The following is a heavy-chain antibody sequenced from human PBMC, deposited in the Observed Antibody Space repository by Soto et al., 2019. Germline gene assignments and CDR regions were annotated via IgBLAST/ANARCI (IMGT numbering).Heavy chain of an antibody. J-gene: IGHJ4*02. CDR3: ARDRPTGFFDY. V-gene: IGHV3-21*01. Sequence: GGSLRLSWAASGFTFSSYAMHWVRQAPGKGLEWVSSISRSSDHMYYADSVRGRFTISRDNAKNSLFLQMNSLRADDTAVYYCARDRPTGFFDYWGQGALVTVSS. CDR2: ISRSSDHM. CDR1: GFTFSSYA.